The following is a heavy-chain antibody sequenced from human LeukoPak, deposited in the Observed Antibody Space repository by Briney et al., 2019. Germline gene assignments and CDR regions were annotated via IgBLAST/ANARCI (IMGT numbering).Heavy chain of an antibody. CDR3: ARGSLGITIFGVDRYVDY. V-gene: IGHV1-46*01. CDR2: INPSGGST. CDR1: GYTLTELS. Sequence: ASVKVSCKVSGYTLTELSMHWVRQAPGQGLEWMGIINPSGGSTSYAQKFQGRVTMTRDTSTSTVYMELSSLRSEDTAVYYCARGSLGITIFGVDRYVDYWGQGTLVTVSS. J-gene: IGHJ4*02. D-gene: IGHD3-3*01.